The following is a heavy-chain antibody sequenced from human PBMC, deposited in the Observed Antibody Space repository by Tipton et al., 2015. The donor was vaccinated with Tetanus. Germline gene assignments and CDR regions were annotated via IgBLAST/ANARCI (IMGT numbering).Heavy chain of an antibody. V-gene: IGHV4-39*01. D-gene: IGHD3-22*01. Sequence: TLSLTCTVSNGSVSSSLYCWAWVRQSPGRGLEWIGTIYYNGNTYYNPSLRSRVTMSVDTSKIQFSLKVSSVTAADTAVYYCARLSSSANDAHAFDIWGQGTMVTVSS. CDR2: IYYNGNT. CDR3: ARLSSSANDAHAFDI. CDR1: NGSVSSSLYC. J-gene: IGHJ3*02.